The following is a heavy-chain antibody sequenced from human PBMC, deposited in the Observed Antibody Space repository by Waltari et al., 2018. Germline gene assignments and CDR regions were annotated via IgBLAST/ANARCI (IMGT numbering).Heavy chain of an antibody. CDR2: INHSGST. D-gene: IGHD1-26*01. CDR3: ARERSVDSGSFPFDY. CDR1: GGSFSGYY. J-gene: IGHJ4*02. Sequence: QVQLQQWGAGLLKPSETLSLTCAVYGGSFSGYYWSWIRQPPGKGLEWIGEINHSGSTNYNPSLKSRVTISVDTSKNQFSLKLSSVTASDTAVYYCARERSVDSGSFPFDYWGQGTLVTVSS. V-gene: IGHV4-34*01.